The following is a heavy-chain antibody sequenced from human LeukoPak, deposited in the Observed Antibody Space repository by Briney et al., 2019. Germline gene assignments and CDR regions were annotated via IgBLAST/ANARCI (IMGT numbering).Heavy chain of an antibody. CDR2: IYYSGST. D-gene: IGHD6-13*01. J-gene: IGHJ6*03. V-gene: IGHV4-59*01. Sequence: PSETLSLTCTVSGGSISSYYWSWIRQPPGKGLEWIGYIYYSGSTNYNPSLKSRVTISVDTSRNQFSLKLSSMTAADTAVYYCARVAAAGTSYYMDVWGKGTTVTVSS. CDR1: GGSISSYY. CDR3: ARVAAAGTSYYMDV.